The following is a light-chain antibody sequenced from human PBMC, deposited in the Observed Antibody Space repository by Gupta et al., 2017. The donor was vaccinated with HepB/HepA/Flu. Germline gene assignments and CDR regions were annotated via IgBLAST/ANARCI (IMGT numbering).Light chain of an antibody. J-gene: IGKJ3*01. Sequence: DVVLMQSPLSLPVTLGQPASISCKSSQSRGYSDGGTYLNWFKQRPGQPPRRLISKVSNRDSGVTDRFSGSGYGNAFTLEISRRESEDVGVYYCRPGCDWPPGTFGPGTKVEI. CDR3: RPGCDWPPGT. CDR2: KVS. CDR1: QSRGYSDGGTY. V-gene: IGKV2-30*01.